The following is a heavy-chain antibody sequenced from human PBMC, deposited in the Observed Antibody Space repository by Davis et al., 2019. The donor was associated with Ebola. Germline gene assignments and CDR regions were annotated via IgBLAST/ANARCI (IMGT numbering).Heavy chain of an antibody. J-gene: IGHJ4*02. CDR2: IKQDGSAK. V-gene: IGHV3-7*01. Sequence: GGSLRLSCAASGFTFSSYYMSWVRQAPGKGLEWVAIIKQDGSAKSYVDSVKGRFTISRDNAKSSLFLQMDGLRAEDTAVYYCAKREGRQWLVLDYFDYWGQGTLVTVSS. D-gene: IGHD6-19*01. CDR3: AKREGRQWLVLDYFDY. CDR1: GFTFSSYY.